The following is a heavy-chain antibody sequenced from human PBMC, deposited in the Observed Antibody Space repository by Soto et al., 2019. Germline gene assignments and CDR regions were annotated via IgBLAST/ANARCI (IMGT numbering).Heavy chain of an antibody. V-gene: IGHV4-39*01. CDR2: MYYRGGT. J-gene: IGHJ5*02. CDR3: ARQTMYYDFWSGPNWFDP. Sequence: QLQLQESGPGLVKPSETLSLTCTVSGGSISSSRYYWGWIRQPPGKGLEWIGSMYYRGGTYYNPSLKSRVIISADKSKNQFSLKLSSVTAADAAVYYCARQTMYYDFWSGPNWFDPWGQGTLVTVSS. D-gene: IGHD3-3*01. CDR1: GGSISSSRYY.